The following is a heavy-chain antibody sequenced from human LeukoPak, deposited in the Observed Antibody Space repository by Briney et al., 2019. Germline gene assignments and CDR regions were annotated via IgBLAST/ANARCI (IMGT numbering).Heavy chain of an antibody. V-gene: IGHV1-69*13. CDR1: GGPFNNYA. CDR2: IIPMFDSE. J-gene: IGHJ4*02. Sequence: SVKVSCKASGGPFNNYAISRVRQAPGQGLEWMGGIIPMFDSENYAQRFQGRVTITADESTSTAYMELSSLRSEDTAVYYCARADLFRRSYYYGSSLDYWGQGTLVTVSS. D-gene: IGHD3-10*01. CDR3: ARADLFRRSYYYGSSLDY.